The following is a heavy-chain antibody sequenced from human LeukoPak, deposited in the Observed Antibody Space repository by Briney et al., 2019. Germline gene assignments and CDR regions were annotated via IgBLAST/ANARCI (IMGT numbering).Heavy chain of an antibody. J-gene: IGHJ4*02. CDR1: GFTFSNYA. D-gene: IGHD2-15*01. CDR3: ARSVVAATETFDY. Sequence: GGSLRLSCAASGFTFSNYAMNWVRQAPGKGLEWVSSITSRSTYIYYADSIKGRFTISRDNAKNSLYLQMNSLRAEDTAVYYCARSVVAATETFDYWGQGTLVTVSS. CDR2: ITSRSTYI. V-gene: IGHV3-21*01.